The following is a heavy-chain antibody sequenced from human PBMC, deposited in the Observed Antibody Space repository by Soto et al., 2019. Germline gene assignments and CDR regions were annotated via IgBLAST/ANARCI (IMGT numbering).Heavy chain of an antibody. V-gene: IGHV1-18*01. CDR2: ISAYNGNT. CDR1: GDTFTSYG. Sequence: ASVKVSCKASGDTFTSYGIYWVRQAPGQGLEWMGWISAYNGNTNYAQKLQGRVTMTTDTSTSTDYMELRRLRSADTAVYYCARDCPRGDYWGQGTLVTVPS. J-gene: IGHJ4*01. CDR3: ARDCPRGDY.